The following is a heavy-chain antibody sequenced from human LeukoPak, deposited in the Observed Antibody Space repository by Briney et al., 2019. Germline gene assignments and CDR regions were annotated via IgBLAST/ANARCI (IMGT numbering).Heavy chain of an antibody. CDR3: ATDGDYDWNYRSGFDS. Sequence: PGGSLRLSCAASGFTVSSNYMSWVRQAPGKGLEWVSVIYSGGSTYYADSVKGRFTISRDNAKSSLYLQMNSLRVEDTAVYYCATDGDYDWNYRSGFDSWGQGTLVTVSS. V-gene: IGHV3-53*01. J-gene: IGHJ4*02. CDR2: IYSGGST. D-gene: IGHD1-7*01. CDR1: GFTVSSNY.